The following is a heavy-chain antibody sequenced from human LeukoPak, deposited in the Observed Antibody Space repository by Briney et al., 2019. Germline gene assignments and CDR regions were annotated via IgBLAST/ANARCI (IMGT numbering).Heavy chain of an antibody. J-gene: IGHJ3*02. CDR2: IYYSGST. Sequence: SETLSLTCTVSGGSISSYYWSWIRQPPGKGLEWIGYIYYSGSTNYNPSLKSRVTISVDTSKNQFSLKLSSVTAADTAVYYCARCFSPVDYYDTPLEDYAFDIWGQGTMVTVSS. D-gene: IGHD3-22*01. CDR1: GGSISSYY. CDR3: ARCFSPVDYYDTPLEDYAFDI. V-gene: IGHV4-59*01.